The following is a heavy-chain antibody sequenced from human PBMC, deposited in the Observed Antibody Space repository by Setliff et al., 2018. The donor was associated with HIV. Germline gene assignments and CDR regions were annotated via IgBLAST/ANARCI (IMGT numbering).Heavy chain of an antibody. CDR2: IYYTGTT. Sequence: SETLSLTCTVSGGSISSRSNYWGWIRQPPGKGLEWIGTIYYTGTTYYNPSLQSRVTLSVDTSKNQFSLKLSSVTAADMAFYYCAKPYYDISGYYFYYFDYWGQGTLVTVSS. V-gene: IGHV4-39*01. D-gene: IGHD3-22*01. J-gene: IGHJ4*02. CDR3: AKPYYDISGYYFYYFDY. CDR1: GGSISSRSNY.